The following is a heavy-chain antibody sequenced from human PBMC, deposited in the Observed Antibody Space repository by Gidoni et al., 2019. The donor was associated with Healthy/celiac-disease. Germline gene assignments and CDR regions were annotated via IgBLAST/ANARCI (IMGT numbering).Heavy chain of an antibody. J-gene: IGHJ2*01. V-gene: IGHV3-21*01. D-gene: IGHD2-15*01. CDR1: GFTLSSSS. CDR2: ISSSSSYI. CDR3: ARDSLHDIVVVGDWYFDL. Sequence: EVQLVESGGGLVKPGGSLRLSCAASGFTLSSSSRNWVRQAPGKGLEWVSSISSSSSYIYYADSVKGRFTISRDNAKNSLYLQMNSLRAEDTAVYYCARDSLHDIVVVGDWYFDLWGRGTLVTVSS.